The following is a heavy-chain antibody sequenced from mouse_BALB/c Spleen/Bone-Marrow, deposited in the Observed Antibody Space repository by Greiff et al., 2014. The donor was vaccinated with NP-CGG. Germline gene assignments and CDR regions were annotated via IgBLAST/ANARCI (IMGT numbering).Heavy chain of an antibody. Sequence: EVKLEESGPDLVKPSQSLSLTCTVTGYSITSYYSWHWIRQFPGNKLEWMGYIHYSGTTVYNPSLKSRISITRDTSNNQFFLQLKSVTTEDTATYYCARFAGTPYTMDYWGQGTSVTVSS. CDR1: GYSITSYYS. CDR3: ARFAGTPYTMDY. V-gene: IGHV3-1*02. J-gene: IGHJ4*01. D-gene: IGHD4-1*01. CDR2: IHYSGTT.